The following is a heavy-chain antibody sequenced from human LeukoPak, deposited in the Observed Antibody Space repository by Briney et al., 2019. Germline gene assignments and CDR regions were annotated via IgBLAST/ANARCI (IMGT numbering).Heavy chain of an antibody. Sequence: PGGSLRLSCAASGFTFSSYWMHWVRQAPGKGLEWVTLISYDGSNKYYADSVKGRFTISRDNSKNTLYLQINSLRPEDTAVYYCAKDFADTSGFYYVEYWGQGTLVTVSS. D-gene: IGHD3-22*01. V-gene: IGHV3-30*18. CDR3: AKDFADTSGFYYVEY. CDR2: ISYDGSNK. J-gene: IGHJ4*02. CDR1: GFTFSSYW.